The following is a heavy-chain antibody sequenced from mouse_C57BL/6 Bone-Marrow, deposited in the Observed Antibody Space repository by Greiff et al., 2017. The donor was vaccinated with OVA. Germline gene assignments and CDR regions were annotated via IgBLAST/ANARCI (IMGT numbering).Heavy chain of an antibody. Sequence: EVQLQQSGPELVKPGASVKISCKASGYTFTDYYMNWVKQSHGKSLEWIGDINPNNGGTSYNQKFKGKATLTVDKSSSTAYMELRSLTSEDSAVYYCARWTGWYFDVWGTGTTVTVSS. J-gene: IGHJ1*03. CDR2: INPNNGGT. CDR1: GYTFTDYY. CDR3: ARWTGWYFDV. V-gene: IGHV1-26*01. D-gene: IGHD4-1*01.